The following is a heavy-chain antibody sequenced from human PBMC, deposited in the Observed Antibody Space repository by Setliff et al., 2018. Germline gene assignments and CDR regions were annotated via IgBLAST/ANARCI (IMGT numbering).Heavy chain of an antibody. CDR3: ARAPPNRYSGSYEYFYMDV. Sequence: AASVKVSCKASGGTFSSYGITWVRQAPGQGLEWMGWISCYDGNTRYARKIQGRATMTTDTSTTTAYMELRSLTSDDTAVYYCARAPPNRYSGSYEYFYMDVWGKGTTVTVSS. J-gene: IGHJ6*03. CDR1: GGTFSSYG. V-gene: IGHV1-18*01. D-gene: IGHD1-26*01. CDR2: ISCYDGNT.